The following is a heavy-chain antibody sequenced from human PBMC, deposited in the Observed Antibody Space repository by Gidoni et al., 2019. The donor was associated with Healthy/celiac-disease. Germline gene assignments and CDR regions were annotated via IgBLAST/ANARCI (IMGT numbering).Heavy chain of an antibody. CDR1: GFPSSSYA. CDR2: ISYDGSNK. CDR3: ARNLPYYGSGTGMDV. V-gene: IGHV3-30-3*01. Sequence: QVQLVASGGGVVQPGRSLRLSCAAPGFPSSSYAMHWGRQAPGKGLEWVAVISYDGSNKYYADSVKGRFTISRDNSKNTLYLQMNSLRAEDTAVYYCARNLPYYGSGTGMDVWGQGTTVTVSS. D-gene: IGHD3-10*01. J-gene: IGHJ6*02.